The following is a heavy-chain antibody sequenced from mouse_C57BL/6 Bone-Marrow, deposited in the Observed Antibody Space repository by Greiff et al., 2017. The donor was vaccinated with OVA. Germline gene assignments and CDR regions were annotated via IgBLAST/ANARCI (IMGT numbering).Heavy chain of an antibody. CDR3: ALITTVVATFDY. D-gene: IGHD1-1*01. J-gene: IGHJ2*01. CDR1: GYAFSSYW. V-gene: IGHV1-80*01. Sequence: QVQLKQSGAELVKPGASVKISCKASGYAFSSYWMNWVKQRPGKGLEWIGQIYPGDGDTNYNGKFKGKATLTADKSSSTAYMQLSSLTSEDSAVYFCALITTVVATFDYWGQGTTLTVSS. CDR2: IYPGDGDT.